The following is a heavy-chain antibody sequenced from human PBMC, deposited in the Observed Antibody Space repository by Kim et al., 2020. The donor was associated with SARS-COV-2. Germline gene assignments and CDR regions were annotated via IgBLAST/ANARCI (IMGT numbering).Heavy chain of an antibody. J-gene: IGHJ4*02. CDR1: GFTFNTYG. D-gene: IGHD1-26*01. Sequence: GGSLRLSCAASGFTFNTYGMHWVRQAPGQGLEWVAVISYDGSHKYYVDSVKGRFTISRDNSKNTLYLQMNSLRIEDTAVYYCARSFSGSYFGYDYWGQGSLVTVSS. V-gene: IGHV3-30*03. CDR2: ISYDGSHK. CDR3: ARSFSGSYFGYDY.